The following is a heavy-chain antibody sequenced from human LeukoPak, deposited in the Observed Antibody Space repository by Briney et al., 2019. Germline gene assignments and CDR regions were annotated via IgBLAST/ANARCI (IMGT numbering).Heavy chain of an antibody. J-gene: IGHJ4*02. Sequence: SETLSLTCTVSGGSISSGGYYWSWIRQHPGKGLEWIGYIYYSGSTYYNPSLKSRVTISVDTSKNQFSLRLSSVTAADTAVYYCASLEMAYFGYWGQGTLVTVSS. CDR2: IYYSGST. D-gene: IGHD5-24*01. CDR3: ASLEMAYFGY. V-gene: IGHV4-31*03. CDR1: GGSISSGGYY.